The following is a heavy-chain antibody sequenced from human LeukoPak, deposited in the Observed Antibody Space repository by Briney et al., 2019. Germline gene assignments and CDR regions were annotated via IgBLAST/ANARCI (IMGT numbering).Heavy chain of an antibody. D-gene: IGHD2-21*02. Sequence: PGGSLRLSCAASGFTFSSYAMSWVRQAPGKGLEWVSAISGSGGSTYYADSVKGRFTIPRDNSKNTLYLQMNSLRAEDTAVYYCAKGSTYCGGDCYLLQYYFDYWGQGTLVTVSS. V-gene: IGHV3-23*01. CDR3: AKGSTYCGGDCYLLQYYFDY. CDR2: ISGSGGST. CDR1: GFTFSSYA. J-gene: IGHJ4*02.